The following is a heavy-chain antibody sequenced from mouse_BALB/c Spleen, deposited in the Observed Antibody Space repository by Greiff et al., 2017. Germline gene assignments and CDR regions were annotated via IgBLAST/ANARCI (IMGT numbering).Heavy chain of an antibody. Sequence: EVMLVESGGGLVQPGGSLKLSCAASGFTFSSYTMSWVRQTPEKRLEWVAYISNGGGSTYYPDTVKGRFTISRDNAKNTLYLQMSSLKSEDTAMYYCARHEDYYGSSYLFAYWGQGTLVTVSA. CDR3: ARHEDYYGSSYLFAY. CDR1: GFTFSSYT. CDR2: ISNGGGST. V-gene: IGHV5-12-2*01. D-gene: IGHD1-1*01. J-gene: IGHJ3*01.